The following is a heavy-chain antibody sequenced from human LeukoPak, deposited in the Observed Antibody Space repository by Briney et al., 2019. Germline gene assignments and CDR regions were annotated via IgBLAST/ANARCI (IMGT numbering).Heavy chain of an antibody. J-gene: IGHJ5*02. CDR3: ATLSIMITFGGVSAWFDP. CDR2: IYHRGST. CDR1: GGSISSGGYS. Sequence: PSETLSLTCAVSGGSISSGGYSWSWIRQPPGKGLEWIGYIYHRGSTYYNPSLKSRVTISVDRSKNQFSLKLSSVTAADTAVYYCATLSIMITFGGVSAWFDPWGQGTLVTVSS. V-gene: IGHV4-30-2*01. D-gene: IGHD3-16*01.